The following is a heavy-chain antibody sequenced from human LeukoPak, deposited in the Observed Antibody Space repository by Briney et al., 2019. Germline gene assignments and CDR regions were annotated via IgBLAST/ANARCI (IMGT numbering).Heavy chain of an antibody. CDR3: ARDHESGPYYGY. J-gene: IGHJ4*02. D-gene: IGHD1-26*01. V-gene: IGHV3-21*01. Sequence: PGGSLRLSCAASGFTFSVYAMSWVRQAPGKGLEWVSSISGSSSYIYYADSAKGRFTISRDNAKNSLYLQMDSLRGEDTAVYYCARDHESGPYYGYWGQGTLVTVSS. CDR2: ISGSSSYI. CDR1: GFTFSVYA.